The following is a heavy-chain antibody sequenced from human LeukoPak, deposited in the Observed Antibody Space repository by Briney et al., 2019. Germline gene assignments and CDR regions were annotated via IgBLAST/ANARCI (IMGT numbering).Heavy chain of an antibody. CDR3: AGHGGPVAGTGLLGFDY. CDR1: GGSISSSSYY. J-gene: IGHJ4*02. V-gene: IGHV4-39*01. CDR2: IYYSGRT. D-gene: IGHD6-19*01. Sequence: SETLSLTCTVSGGSISSSSYYWGWIRQPPGKGLEWIGSIYYSGRTYYNPSLKSRVTISVDTSKNQFSLKLSSVTAADTAVYYCAGHGGPVAGTGLLGFDYWGQGTLVTVSS.